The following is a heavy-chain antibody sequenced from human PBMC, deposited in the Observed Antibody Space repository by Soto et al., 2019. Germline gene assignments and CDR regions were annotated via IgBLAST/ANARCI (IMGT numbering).Heavy chain of an antibody. CDR3: AGRSSGWYYFDY. J-gene: IGHJ4*02. D-gene: IGHD6-19*01. CDR1: GYTFTSYY. CDR2: INPSGGST. V-gene: IGHV1-46*01. Sequence: ASVKVSCKASGYTFTSYYMHWVRQAPGQGLEWMGIINPSGGSTSYAQKFQGRVTMTRDTSTSTVYMELSSLRSEDTAVYYCAGRSSGWYYFDYWGQGTLVIVSS.